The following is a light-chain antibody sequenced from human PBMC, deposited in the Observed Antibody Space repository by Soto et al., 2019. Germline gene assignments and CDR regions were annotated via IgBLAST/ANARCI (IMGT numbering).Light chain of an antibody. CDR1: SSNIGAGYD. V-gene: IGLV1-40*01. Sequence: QSVLTQPPSVSGAPGQRVTISCTGSSSNIGAGYDVHGYQQLPGTAPKLLIQGNSNRPSGVPDRFSGSKSGTSASLAITGLQAEDEADYYCHSYDSSLSGWVFGGGTKLTVL. CDR2: GNS. J-gene: IGLJ3*02. CDR3: HSYDSSLSGWV.